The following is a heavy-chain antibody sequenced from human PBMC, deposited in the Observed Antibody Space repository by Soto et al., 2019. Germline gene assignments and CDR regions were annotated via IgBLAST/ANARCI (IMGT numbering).Heavy chain of an antibody. CDR2: IIPIFGTA. V-gene: IGHV1-69*01. D-gene: IGHD3-22*01. CDR3: ATDTVNYEDSSGYPTPYYYYYYGMDV. Sequence: QVQLVQSGAEVKKPGSSVKVSCKASGGTFSSYAISWVRQAPGQGLEWMGGIIPIFGTANFAQKFQGRVTITADESTITAYMELSSLRSEDTAVYYCATDTVNYEDSSGYPTPYYYYYYGMDVWGQGTTVTVSS. CDR1: GGTFSSYA. J-gene: IGHJ6*02.